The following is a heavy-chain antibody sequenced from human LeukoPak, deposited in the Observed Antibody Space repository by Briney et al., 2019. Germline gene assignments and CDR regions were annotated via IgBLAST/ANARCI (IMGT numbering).Heavy chain of an antibody. Sequence: PGGSLRLSCAASGFTFKSYAMSWVRQAPGRGLEWVSGISGNSGSTYYADSVKGRFTISRDNSKDTLYLQMNSLRAEDTAVYYCAKEDFYVWGSYRLLDYWGQGTLVTVSS. CDR3: AKEDFYVWGSYRLLDY. CDR1: GFTFKSYA. V-gene: IGHV3-23*01. J-gene: IGHJ4*02. D-gene: IGHD3-16*02. CDR2: ISGNSGST.